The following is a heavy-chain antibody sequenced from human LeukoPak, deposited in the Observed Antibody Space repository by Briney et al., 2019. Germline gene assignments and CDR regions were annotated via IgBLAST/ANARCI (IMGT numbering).Heavy chain of an antibody. D-gene: IGHD3-3*01. J-gene: IGHJ3*02. CDR3: ARGTTIFGNAFDI. Sequence: SGGSLRLSCAASGFTVSSNYMSWVRQAPGKGLEWVSVIYSGGSTYYADSVKGRFTISRDNAKNSLYLQMNSLRAEDTAVYYCARGTTIFGNAFDIWGQGTMVTVSS. CDR1: GFTVSSNY. CDR2: IYSGGST. V-gene: IGHV3-53*01.